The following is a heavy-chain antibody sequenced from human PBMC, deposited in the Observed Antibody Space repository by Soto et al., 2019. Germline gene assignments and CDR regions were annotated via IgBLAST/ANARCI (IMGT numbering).Heavy chain of an antibody. D-gene: IGHD5-18*01. CDR1: GFTFSRYA. Sequence: PGGSLRLSCAASGFTFSRYAMIWVRQAPGKGLEWVSAISGSGGSTDYADSVKGRFTISRDNSKNTLYLQMNSLRAEDTAVYYCAKDLGYSYHMDVWGQGTTVTVSS. J-gene: IGHJ6*02. CDR2: ISGSGGST. V-gene: IGHV3-23*01. CDR3: AKDLGYSYHMDV.